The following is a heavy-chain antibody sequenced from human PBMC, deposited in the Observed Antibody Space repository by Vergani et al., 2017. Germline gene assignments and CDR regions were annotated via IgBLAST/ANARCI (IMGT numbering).Heavy chain of an antibody. CDR1: GGSISSSSHF. Sequence: QLQLHKSGPGLVKPSETLSLTCTLSGGSISSSSHFWGWLRQTPGKGLEWIGSIYKSGSTYYNPSLKSRVSISVDTSKNQFSLKLSSVIAADSAVYYCARHDSGHYDSSYYGLDVWGQGTTVTVSS. CDR3: ARHDSGHYDSSYYGLDV. V-gene: IGHV4-39*01. CDR2: IYKSGST. D-gene: IGHD3-16*01. J-gene: IGHJ6*02.